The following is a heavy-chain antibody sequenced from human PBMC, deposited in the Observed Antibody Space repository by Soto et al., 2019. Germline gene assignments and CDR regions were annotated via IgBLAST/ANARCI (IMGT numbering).Heavy chain of an antibody. V-gene: IGHV1-69*13. CDR2: IIPIFGTA. CDR1: GGTFSSYA. J-gene: IGHJ5*02. Sequence: SVKVSCKASGGTFSSYAISWVLQAPGQGLEWMGGIIPIFGTANYAQKFQGRVTITADESTSTAYMELSSLRSEDTAVYYCARVVGVVVPAAAVDWFDPWGQGTLVTVSS. D-gene: IGHD2-2*01. CDR3: ARVVGVVVPAAAVDWFDP.